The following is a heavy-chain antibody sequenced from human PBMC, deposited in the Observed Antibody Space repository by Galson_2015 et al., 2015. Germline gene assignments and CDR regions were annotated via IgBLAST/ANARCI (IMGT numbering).Heavy chain of an antibody. Sequence: SLRLSCAASGFTFSSYAMHWVRQAPGKGLEWVAVISYDGSNKYYADSVKGRFTISRDNSKNTLYLQMNSLRAEDTAVYYCARGSDLDGYYGMDVWGQGTTVTASS. CDR2: ISYDGSNK. CDR1: GFTFSSYA. J-gene: IGHJ6*02. D-gene: IGHD2-2*03. V-gene: IGHV3-30-3*01. CDR3: ARGSDLDGYYGMDV.